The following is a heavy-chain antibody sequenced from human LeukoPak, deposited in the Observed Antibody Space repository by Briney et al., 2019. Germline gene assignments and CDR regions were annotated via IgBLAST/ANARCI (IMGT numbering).Heavy chain of an antibody. J-gene: IGHJ4*02. Sequence: GPSVKLSRETSGGTFSRYAISWVRQSPGQGLEWLGEGIPIFGTANYTQKFQGGVTITADKSTSTDYMELSSLRSEDTAVYYCARTVVPAAIGYYFDGWGQGTLVSVSS. CDR1: GGTFSRYA. CDR3: ARTVVPAAIGYYFDG. D-gene: IGHD2-2*02. V-gene: IGHV1-69*06. CDR2: GIPIFGTA.